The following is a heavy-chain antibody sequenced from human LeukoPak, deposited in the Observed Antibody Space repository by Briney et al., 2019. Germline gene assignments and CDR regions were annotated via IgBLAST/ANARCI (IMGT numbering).Heavy chain of an antibody. V-gene: IGHV1-8*01. D-gene: IGHD3-10*01. J-gene: IGHJ4*02. Sequence: ASVKVSCRASGYTFTSYDINWVRQATGQGLEWMGWMNPNSGNTGYAQKLQGRVTMTTDTSTSTAYMELRSLRSDDTAVYYCARPRITMVRGVIPPYYFDYWGQGTLVTVSS. CDR1: GYTFTSYD. CDR3: ARPRITMVRGVIPPYYFDY. CDR2: MNPNSGNT.